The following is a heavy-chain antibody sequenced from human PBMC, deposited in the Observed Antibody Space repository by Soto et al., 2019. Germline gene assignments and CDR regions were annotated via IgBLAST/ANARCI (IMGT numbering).Heavy chain of an antibody. Sequence: SVKVSCKASGGTFSSYTISWVRQAPGQGLEWMGRIIPILGIANYAQKFQGRVTITADKSTSTAYMELSSLRSEDTAVYYCATVRGPPDSSDFWGQGLLVTLSS. V-gene: IGHV1-69*02. J-gene: IGHJ4*02. CDR2: IIPILGIA. D-gene: IGHD3-10*01. CDR3: ATVRGPPDSSDF. CDR1: GGTFSSYT.